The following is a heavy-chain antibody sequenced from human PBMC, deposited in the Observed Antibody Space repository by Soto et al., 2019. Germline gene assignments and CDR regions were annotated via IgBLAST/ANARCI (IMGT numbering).Heavy chain of an antibody. CDR1: GGSFSGYY. D-gene: IGHD2-2*01. V-gene: IGHV4-34*01. J-gene: IGHJ6*02. CDR3: ARGGGTEYCSSTSCYRSDYYYGMDV. Sequence: TLSLTCAVYGGSFSGYYLSWIRQPPGRGLEWIGEINHSGSTNYNPSLKSRVTISVDTSKNQFSLKLSSVTAADTAVYYCARGGGTEYCSSTSCYRSDYYYGMDVWGQGTTVTVSS. CDR2: INHSGST.